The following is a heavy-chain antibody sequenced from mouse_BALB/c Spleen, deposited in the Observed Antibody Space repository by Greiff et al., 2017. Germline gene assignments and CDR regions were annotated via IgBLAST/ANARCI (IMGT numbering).Heavy chain of an antibody. J-gene: IGHJ2*01. V-gene: IGHV3-2*02. CDR2: ISYSGST. CDR1: GYSITSDYA. D-gene: IGHD2-3*01. CDR3: AKCYDGYYFDY. Sequence: EVQLLESGPGLVKPSQSLSLTCTVTGYSITSDYAWNCIRQFPGNKLEWMGYISYSGSTRYNPSLKSRISITRDTSTNQFFLQLNSVTTEDTATYYCAKCYDGYYFDYWGQGTTLTVSS.